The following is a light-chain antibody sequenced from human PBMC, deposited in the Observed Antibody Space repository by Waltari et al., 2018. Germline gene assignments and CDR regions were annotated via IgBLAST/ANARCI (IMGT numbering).Light chain of an antibody. Sequence: CRASQSVGRYLAWYQQKPGQAPRLLIYDASSRAAGIPDRFSGSGSGTDFSLTISRLEPEDFAVYYCQHYVRLPATFGQGTKVEIK. CDR3: QHYVRLPAT. CDR2: DAS. CDR1: QSVGRY. V-gene: IGKV3-20*01. J-gene: IGKJ1*01.